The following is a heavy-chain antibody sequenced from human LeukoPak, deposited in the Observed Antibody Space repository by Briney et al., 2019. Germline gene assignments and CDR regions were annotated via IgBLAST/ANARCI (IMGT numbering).Heavy chain of an antibody. CDR3: ARAYDFWSGYPYNWFDP. D-gene: IGHD3-3*01. CDR1: GGSLSSYY. Sequence: PSETLSLTCTASGGSLSSYYWRWIRQPPGKGLEWIGYLSYSGSTNYNPSLKSRVTISVDTSKNQFSLKLSSVTAADTAVYYCARAYDFWSGYPYNWFDPWGQGTLVTVSS. CDR2: LSYSGST. J-gene: IGHJ5*02. V-gene: IGHV4-59*01.